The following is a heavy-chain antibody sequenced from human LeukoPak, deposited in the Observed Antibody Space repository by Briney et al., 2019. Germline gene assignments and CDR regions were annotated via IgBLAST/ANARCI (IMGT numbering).Heavy chain of an antibody. V-gene: IGHV3-74*01. CDR2: INSDGSST. Sequence: GGSLRPSCAASGFTFSSYWMHWVRQAPGKGLVWVSRINSDGSSTSYADSVKGRFTISRDNAKNTLYLQMNSLRAEDTAVYYCARGHSGSYYYSVDYWGQGTLVTVSS. CDR3: ARGHSGSYYYSVDY. J-gene: IGHJ4*02. D-gene: IGHD1-26*01. CDR1: GFTFSSYW.